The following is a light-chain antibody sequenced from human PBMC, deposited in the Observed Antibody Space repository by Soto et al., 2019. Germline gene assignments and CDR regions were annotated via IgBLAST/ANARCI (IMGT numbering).Light chain of an antibody. Sequence: QPVLTQSPSASASLGASVKLTCTLSSGYSTYAIAWHQQQSEKGPRFLMKINYDGTHSKGDGFFDRFSGSSSGAERHLTISSLQSEDEADYYCQTLGTGIQVFGGGTKLTDL. V-gene: IGLV4-69*01. J-gene: IGLJ3*02. CDR3: QTLGTGIQV. CDR1: SGYSTYA. CDR2: INYDGTH.